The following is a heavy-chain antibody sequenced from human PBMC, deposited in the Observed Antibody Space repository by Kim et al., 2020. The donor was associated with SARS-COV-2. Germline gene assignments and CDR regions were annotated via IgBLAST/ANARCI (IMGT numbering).Heavy chain of an antibody. V-gene: IGHV3-11*06. CDR2: ISSSSSYT. Sequence: GGSLRLSCAASGFTFSDYYMSWIRQAPGKGLEWVSYISSSSSYTNYADSVKGRFTISRDNAKNSLYLQMNSLRAEDTAVYYCARDLSIHRYFDLWGRGTLVTVSS. CDR3: ARDLSIHRYFDL. J-gene: IGHJ2*01. CDR1: GFTFSDYY. D-gene: IGHD2-21*01.